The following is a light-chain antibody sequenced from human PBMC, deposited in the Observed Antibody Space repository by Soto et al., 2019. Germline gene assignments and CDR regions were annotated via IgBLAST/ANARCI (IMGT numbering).Light chain of an antibody. CDR3: QQYNSYLRA. Sequence: DIQMTQSPSTLSAYVGDRVTITCRASQSISSRLAWYQQKPGKAPKLLIYKASSLESGVPATFSGSGSGTELTLTISSLQPDDFCTYYCQQYNSYLRAFGQGTKVDIK. CDR1: QSISSR. CDR2: KAS. V-gene: IGKV1-5*03. J-gene: IGKJ1*01.